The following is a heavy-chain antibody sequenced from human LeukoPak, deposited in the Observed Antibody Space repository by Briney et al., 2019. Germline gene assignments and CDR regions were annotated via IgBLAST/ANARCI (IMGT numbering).Heavy chain of an antibody. J-gene: IGHJ5*01. CDR2: IWYDGSQK. Sequence: GGSLRLSCAASGFTFSSYWMNWVRQAPGKGLEWVAVIWYDGSQKYYSDAVNGRFTVSRDDSKKTLYLEMNSLRSDDTAMYYCAKPQAADGMVYFESWGQGTLVTISS. CDR3: AKPQAADGMVYFES. V-gene: IGHV3-33*08. CDR1: GFTFSSYW. D-gene: IGHD6-13*01.